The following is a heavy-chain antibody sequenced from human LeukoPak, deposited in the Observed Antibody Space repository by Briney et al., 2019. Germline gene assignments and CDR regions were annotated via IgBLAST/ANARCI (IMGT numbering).Heavy chain of an antibody. D-gene: IGHD5/OR15-5a*01. V-gene: IGHV3-7*05. CDR3: ARVVVSTTNRFDP. J-gene: IGHJ5*02. Sequence: PGGSLRLSCAASGFMFTSYWMSWVRQAPGKGLEWAASINHDGSEKYYVDSVKGRFTISRDNAKNSLYLQMNSLRAEDTAVYHCARVVVSTTNRFDPWGQGTLVTVSS. CDR1: GFMFTSYW. CDR2: INHDGSEK.